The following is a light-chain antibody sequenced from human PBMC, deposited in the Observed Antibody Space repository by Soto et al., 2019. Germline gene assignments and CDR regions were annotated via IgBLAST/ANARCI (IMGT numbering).Light chain of an antibody. J-gene: IGKJ1*01. V-gene: IGKV1-5*03. Sequence: DIQMTQSPSTLSGSVGDRVTITCRASQTISSWLAWYQQKPGKAPKLLIYKASTLKSGVPSRFSGSGSGTEFTLTISSLQSEDFAVYYCQQYNNWPPWTFGQGTKVDIK. CDR1: QTISSW. CDR2: KAS. CDR3: QQYNNWPPWT.